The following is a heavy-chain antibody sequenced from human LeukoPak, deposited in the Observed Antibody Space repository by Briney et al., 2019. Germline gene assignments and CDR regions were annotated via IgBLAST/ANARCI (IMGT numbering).Heavy chain of an antibody. Sequence: GGSLRLSCAASGFTFSSYWMHWVHQAPGKGLVWVSRITSDGSSTSYADSVKGRFTISRDNAKNTLYLQMNSLRAEDTAVYYCARDMGSSDEDYWGQGTLVTVSS. CDR3: ARDMGSSDEDY. CDR1: GFTFSSYW. J-gene: IGHJ4*02. V-gene: IGHV3-74*01. D-gene: IGHD6-6*01. CDR2: ITSDGSST.